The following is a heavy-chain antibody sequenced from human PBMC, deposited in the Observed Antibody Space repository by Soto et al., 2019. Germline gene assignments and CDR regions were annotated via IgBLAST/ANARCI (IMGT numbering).Heavy chain of an antibody. CDR1: GFTFSSYS. CDR3: AREGSPYVDSVSNCLDS. V-gene: IGHV3-21*01. Sequence: EVQLVESGGGLVKPGGSLRLSCAASGFTFSSYSMNWVRQAPGKGLQWVSSISTTSTYIYYADSVKGRFTISRDNAKNSLDLQMNSLRAEDTAVYYCAREGSPYVDSVSNCLDSWGQGILVTVSS. J-gene: IGHJ4*02. CDR2: ISTTSTYI. D-gene: IGHD4-17*01.